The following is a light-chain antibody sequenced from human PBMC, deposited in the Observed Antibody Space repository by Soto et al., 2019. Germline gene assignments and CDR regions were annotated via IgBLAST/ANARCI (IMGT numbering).Light chain of an antibody. J-gene: IGLJ1*01. CDR2: DVS. CDR3: SSYTSSSTPWV. Sequence: VLTQPTSVSGSPGQSIAISCTGTSSDVGGYNYVSWYQHHPGKAPKLMICDVSDRPSGVSNRFSGSKSGNTASLTISGLQAEDEADYYCSSYTSSSTPWVFGTGTKVTVL. CDR1: SSDVGGYNY. V-gene: IGLV2-14*03.